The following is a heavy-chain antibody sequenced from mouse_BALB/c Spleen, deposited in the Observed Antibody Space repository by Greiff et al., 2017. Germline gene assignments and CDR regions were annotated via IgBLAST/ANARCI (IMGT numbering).Heavy chain of an antibody. V-gene: IGHV1S22*01. J-gene: IGHJ3*01. Sequence: LQQPGSELVRPGASVKLSCKASGYTFTSYWMHWVKQRPGQGLEWIGNIYPGSGSTNYDEKFKSKATLTVDTSSSTAYMQLSSLTSEDSAVYYCTRDGNYEGFAYWGQGTLVTVSA. CDR2: IYPGSGST. D-gene: IGHD2-1*01. CDR3: TRDGNYEGFAY. CDR1: GYTFTSYW.